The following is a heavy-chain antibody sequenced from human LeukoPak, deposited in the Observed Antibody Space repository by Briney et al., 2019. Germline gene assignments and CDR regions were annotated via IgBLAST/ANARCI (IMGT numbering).Heavy chain of an antibody. CDR2: FYYSGST. D-gene: IGHD3-10*01. J-gene: IGHJ4*02. CDR1: GGSVSSCSYY. V-gene: IGHV4-61*01. Sequence: SESLSLTCTVSGGSVSSCSYYWSWIRQPPGKGLEWIGYFYYSGSTNYNPSLNSRVTISVDTSKNQFSLKLSSVTAADTAVYYCARVGSRGSGSYYSDYWGQGTLVTVSS. CDR3: ARVGSRGSGSYYSDY.